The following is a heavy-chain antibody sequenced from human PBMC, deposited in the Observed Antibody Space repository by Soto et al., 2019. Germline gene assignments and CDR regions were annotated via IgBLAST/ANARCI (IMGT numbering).Heavy chain of an antibody. D-gene: IGHD6-19*01. J-gene: IGHJ6*02. CDR3: AKERNIAVADHYYYGMDV. CDR1: GFTFSSYG. V-gene: IGHV3-30*18. Sequence: GGSLRLSCAASGFTFSSYGMHWVRQAPGKGLEWVAVISYDGSNKYYADSVKGRFTISRDNSKNTLYLQMNSLRAEDTAVYYCAKERNIAVADHYYYGMDVWGQGTTVTVSS. CDR2: ISYDGSNK.